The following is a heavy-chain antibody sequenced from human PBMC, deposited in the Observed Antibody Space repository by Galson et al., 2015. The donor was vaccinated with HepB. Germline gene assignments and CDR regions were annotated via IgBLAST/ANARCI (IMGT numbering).Heavy chain of an antibody. D-gene: IGHD2-21*02. V-gene: IGHV3-74*01. CDR2: INSDGSST. CDR1: GFTFSSYW. J-gene: IGHJ4*02. CDR3: ARSTYCGGDCYLHLDY. Sequence: SLRLSCAASGFTFSSYWMHWVRQAPGKGLVWVSRINSDGSSTSYADSVKGRFTISRDNAKNTLYLQMNSLRAEDTAVYYCARSTYCGGDCYLHLDYWGQGTLVTVSS.